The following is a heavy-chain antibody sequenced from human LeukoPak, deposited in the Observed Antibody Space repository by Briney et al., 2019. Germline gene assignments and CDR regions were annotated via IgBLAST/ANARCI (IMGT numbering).Heavy chain of an antibody. CDR1: GGSISSSNFY. Sequence: SETLSLTCTVSGGSISSSNFYWGWIRQPPGKGLEWIGSMYHRGCTYYNPSLKSRVTISVDTSKNQFSLNLSSVTAADTAVYYCARRADSSGYYFFDFWGQGTLVTVSS. CDR2: MYHRGCT. J-gene: IGHJ4*02. CDR3: ARRADSSGYYFFDF. V-gene: IGHV4-39*01. D-gene: IGHD3-22*01.